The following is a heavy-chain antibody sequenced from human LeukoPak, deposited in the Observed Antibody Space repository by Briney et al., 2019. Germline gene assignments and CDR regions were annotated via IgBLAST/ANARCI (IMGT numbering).Heavy chain of an antibody. CDR1: GGSISSYY. Sequence: TSETLSLTCTVSGGSISSYYWSWIRQPAGKGLEWIGRIYTSGSTNYNPSLKSRVTMSVDTSENQFSLKLSSVTAADTAVYYCARDRYYYDSSGHARNFDYWGQGTLVTVSS. CDR3: ARDRYYYDSSGHARNFDY. CDR2: IYTSGST. J-gene: IGHJ4*02. D-gene: IGHD3-22*01. V-gene: IGHV4-4*07.